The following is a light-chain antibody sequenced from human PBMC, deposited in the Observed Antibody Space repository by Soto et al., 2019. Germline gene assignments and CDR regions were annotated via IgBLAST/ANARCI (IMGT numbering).Light chain of an antibody. J-gene: IGKJ5*01. Sequence: EIVMTQSPVTLSVSPGERATLSCRASQSFASNLAWYQQRPGQAPRLLIYGASTRATGISARFSGSGSGTEFSLTISSLQSEDFAVYYCQQYNNWPPITFGQGTRLEI. V-gene: IGKV3-15*01. CDR2: GAS. CDR1: QSFASN. CDR3: QQYNNWPPIT.